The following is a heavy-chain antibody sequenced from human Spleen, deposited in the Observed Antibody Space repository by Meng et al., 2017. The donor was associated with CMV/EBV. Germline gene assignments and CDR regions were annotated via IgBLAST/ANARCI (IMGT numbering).Heavy chain of an antibody. CDR3: ARTLAEVCSSTSCDYYYYGMDV. D-gene: IGHD2-2*01. Sequence: GGSLRLSCAASGFTFSSYSMNWVRQAPGKGLEWVSVIYSGGSTYYADSVKGRFTISRDNSKNTLYLQMNSLRAEDTAVYYCARTLAEVCSSTSCDYYYYGMDVWGQGTTVTVSS. V-gene: IGHV3-66*02. CDR1: GFTFSSYS. J-gene: IGHJ6*02. CDR2: IYSGGST.